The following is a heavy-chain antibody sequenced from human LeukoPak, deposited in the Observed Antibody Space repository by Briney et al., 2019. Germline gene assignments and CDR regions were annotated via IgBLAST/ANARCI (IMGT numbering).Heavy chain of an antibody. Sequence: GGSLRLSCAASGFTFSTYSMSWVRQAPGKGLEWVANIKQDGSKKYYVDSVKGRFTISRDNAKNSLYLQMNSLRAEDTAVYYCARAGAYGSGSYYNGETYYYYYMDVWGKGTTVTISS. CDR1: GFTFSTYS. CDR3: ARAGAYGSGSYYNGETYYYYYMDV. D-gene: IGHD3-10*01. CDR2: IKQDGSKK. J-gene: IGHJ6*03. V-gene: IGHV3-7*01.